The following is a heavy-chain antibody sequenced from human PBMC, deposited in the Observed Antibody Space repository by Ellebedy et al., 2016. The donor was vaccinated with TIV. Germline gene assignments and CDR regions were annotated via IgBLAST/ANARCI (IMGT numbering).Heavy chain of an antibody. CDR3: ARVSAVTAHFDH. D-gene: IGHD2-21*02. Sequence: AASVKVSCKASGYRFDSYALTWVREAPGQGLEWMGWISTYNGKTNHAQNFQGRVTLTTDTSTSTAYMELRSLTSDDTAAYFCARVSAVTAHFDHWGQGSLVTVSS. V-gene: IGHV1-18*01. CDR1: GYRFDSYA. CDR2: ISTYNGKT. J-gene: IGHJ4*02.